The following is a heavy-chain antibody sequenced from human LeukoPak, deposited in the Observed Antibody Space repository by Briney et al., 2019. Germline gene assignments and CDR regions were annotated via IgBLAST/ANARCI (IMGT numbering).Heavy chain of an antibody. CDR3: ARERGATDPGDEDY. V-gene: IGHV1-2*02. D-gene: IGHD1-26*01. J-gene: IGHJ4*02. CDR1: GYTFTGYY. Sequence: GASVKVSCKASGYTFTGYYMHWVRQAPGQGLEWMGWINPNSGGTNYAQKFQGRVTMTRDTSISTAYMELSRLRSDDTAVYYCARERGATDPGDEDYWGQGTLVTVSS. CDR2: INPNSGGT.